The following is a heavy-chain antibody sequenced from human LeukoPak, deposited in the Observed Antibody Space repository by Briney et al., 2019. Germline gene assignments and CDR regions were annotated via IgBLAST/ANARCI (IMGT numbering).Heavy chain of an antibody. CDR3: ARECIYAYAFDF. CDR1: GYTFTGYY. CDR2: INPNSGGT. D-gene: IGHD2-8*01. J-gene: IGHJ3*01. Sequence: ASVKVSCKASGYTFTGYYMHWVRQAPGQGLEWMGWINPNSGGTNYAQKFQGRVTMTRDTSISTAYMELSRLRSDDTAVYYCARECIYAYAFDFWGQGTMVTVSS. V-gene: IGHV1-2*02.